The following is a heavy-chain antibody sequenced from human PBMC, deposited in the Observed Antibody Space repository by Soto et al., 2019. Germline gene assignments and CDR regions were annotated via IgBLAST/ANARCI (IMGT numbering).Heavy chain of an antibody. Sequence: QVQLQESGPGLVKPSQTLSLTCNVSGGSISFAGYYWTWIRQCPGKGVEWFGNIYYSGGTHYNPSLAGLVAISIDTAKKQFSLELNAVTAADTAVYYCARERAVIRPYSLESWGQGTLVTVSS. CDR2: IYYSGGT. CDR1: GGSISFAGYY. D-gene: IGHD3-3*01. V-gene: IGHV4-31*01. CDR3: ARERAVIRPYSLES. J-gene: IGHJ4*02.